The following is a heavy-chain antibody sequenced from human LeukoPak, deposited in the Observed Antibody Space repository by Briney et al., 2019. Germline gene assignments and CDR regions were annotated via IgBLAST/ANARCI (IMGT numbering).Heavy chain of an antibody. CDR2: INTNTRNP. V-gene: IGHV7-4-1*02. CDR1: GYTFTGYA. J-gene: IGHJ4*02. Sequence: ASVKVSCKASGYTFTGYAMNWARQAPGQGLEWMGWINTNTRNPTYAQGFTGRFVFSLDTSVSTAYLQISSLKAEDTAVYYCARTRLAAAGSFSHWGQGTLVTVSS. D-gene: IGHD6-13*01. CDR3: ARTRLAAAGSFSH.